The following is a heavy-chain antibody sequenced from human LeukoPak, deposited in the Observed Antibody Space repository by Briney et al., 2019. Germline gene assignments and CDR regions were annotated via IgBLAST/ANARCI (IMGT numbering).Heavy chain of an antibody. D-gene: IGHD6-19*01. J-gene: IGHJ4*02. CDR1: GFTFSSYG. V-gene: IGHV3-30*18. Sequence: PGGSLRLSCAASGFTFSSYGMHWVRQAPGKGLEWAAVISYDGSNKYYADSVKGRFTISRDNSKNTLYLQMNSLRAEDTAVYYCAKDLRRGREQCLFDYWGQGTLVTVSS. CDR2: ISYDGSNK. CDR3: AKDLRRGREQCLFDY.